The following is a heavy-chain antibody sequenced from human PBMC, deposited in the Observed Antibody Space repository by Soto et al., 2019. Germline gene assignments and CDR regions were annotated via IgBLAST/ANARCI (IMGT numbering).Heavy chain of an antibody. J-gene: IGHJ4*02. Sequence: TLSLTCTFSGGSLSSGGYYLSWVRQHPGKGLEWIGYIHYSRSTYYNPSLKSRVTISVDTSKNQFSLKLSSVTAADTAVYYCASSYSSSWYVYWGQGTLVTVSS. CDR3: ASSYSSSWYVY. V-gene: IGHV4-31*03. D-gene: IGHD6-13*01. CDR1: GGSLSSGGYY. CDR2: IHYSRST.